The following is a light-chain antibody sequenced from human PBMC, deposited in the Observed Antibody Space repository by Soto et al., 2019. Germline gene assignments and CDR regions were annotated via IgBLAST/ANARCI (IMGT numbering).Light chain of an antibody. CDR1: QGISSW. J-gene: IGKJ4*01. Sequence: DIQMTQSPFSVSASLGDTVTMTCRASQGISSWLAWYQQKPGKNPNLLIYKASNLQTGVPSRFSGSGSGTDFTLTINSLQPEDFATYYCQQTSSFPLTFGGGTKVDIK. CDR3: QQTSSFPLT. CDR2: KAS. V-gene: IGKV1-12*01.